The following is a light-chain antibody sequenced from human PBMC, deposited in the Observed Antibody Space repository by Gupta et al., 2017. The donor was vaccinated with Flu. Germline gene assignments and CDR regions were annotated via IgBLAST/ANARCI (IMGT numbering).Light chain of an antibody. J-gene: IGKJ4*01. CDR3: QQSQSTWLT. CDR2: VAS. Sequence: GDRVTINCRTSEIINTYLNWYQQKPGKAPKLLIYVASHLQSGVPSRFSGSGSGTDFTLTISNIQLEDFATYYCQQSQSTWLTFGGGTKVEI. CDR1: EIINTY. V-gene: IGKV1-39*01.